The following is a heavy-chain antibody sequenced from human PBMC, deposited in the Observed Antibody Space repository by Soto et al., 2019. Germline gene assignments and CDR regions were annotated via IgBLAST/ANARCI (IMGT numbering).Heavy chain of an antibody. CDR2: INHSGST. D-gene: IGHD3-3*01. CDR1: GGSFSGYY. J-gene: IGHJ6*02. CDR3: ARGAYDFWSGYQETYYYYYGMDV. V-gene: IGHV4-34*01. Sequence: LSLTCAVYGGSFSGYYWSWIRQPPGKGLEWIGEINHSGSTNYNPSLKSRVTISVDTSKNQFSLKLSSVTAADTAVYYCARGAYDFWSGYQETYYYYYGMDVWGQGTTVTVSS.